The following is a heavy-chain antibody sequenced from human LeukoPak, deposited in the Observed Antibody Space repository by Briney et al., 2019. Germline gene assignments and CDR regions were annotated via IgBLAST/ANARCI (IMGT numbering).Heavy chain of an antibody. CDR3: ARYYYDSSGRDAFDI. CDR1: GFTFDDYA. D-gene: IGHD3-22*01. CDR2: ISWNSGTI. V-gene: IGHV3-9*01. J-gene: IGHJ3*02. Sequence: PGRSLRLSCAASGFTFDDYAMHWVRQAPGKGLEWVSGISWNSGTIGYADSVKGRFTISRDNAKNSLYLQMNSLRAEDTAVYYCARYYYDSSGRDAFDIWGQGTMVTVSS.